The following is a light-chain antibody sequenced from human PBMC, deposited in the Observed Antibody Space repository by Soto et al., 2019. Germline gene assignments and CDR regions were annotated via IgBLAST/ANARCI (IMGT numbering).Light chain of an antibody. CDR3: QQRSSWPLT. CDR2: DAS. J-gene: IGKJ4*02. Sequence: EIVLTQSPGTLSLSPGERATLSCRACQSVSSYLAWYQQKPGQAPRLLIYDASNRATGIPARFSGSGSGTDFTLTISRLEPEDFAVYFCQQRSSWPLTFGGGTKVDIK. CDR1: QSVSSY. V-gene: IGKV3-11*01.